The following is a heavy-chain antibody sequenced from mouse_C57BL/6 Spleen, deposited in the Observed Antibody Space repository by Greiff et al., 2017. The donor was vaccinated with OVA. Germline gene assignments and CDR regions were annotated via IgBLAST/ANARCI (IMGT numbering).Heavy chain of an antibody. CDR3: ATITAVVMALYDAMDY. CDR2: IYIGNGYT. D-gene: IGHD1-1*01. J-gene: IGHJ4*01. Sequence: VQLQQSGAELVRPGSSVKMSCKTSGYTFTSYGINWVKQRPGQGLEWIGYIYIGNGYTEYNEKFKGKATLTSDTSSSTAYMQHSSLTSEDSAIYCCATITAVVMALYDAMDYWGQGTSVTVSS. V-gene: IGHV1-58*01. CDR1: GYTFTSYG.